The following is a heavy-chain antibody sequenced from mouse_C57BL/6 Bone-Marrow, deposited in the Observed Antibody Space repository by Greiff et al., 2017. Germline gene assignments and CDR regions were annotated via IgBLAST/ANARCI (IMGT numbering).Heavy chain of an antibody. V-gene: IGHV5-17*01. CDR1: GFTFSDYG. Sequence: VESGGGLVKPGGSLKLSCAASGFTFSDYGMHWVRQAPEKGLVWVAYISSGSSTIYYADTVKGRFTISSDNAKNTLFLQMTSLRSEDTAMYYCARTGFAYWGQGTLVTVSA. CDR3: ARTGFAY. J-gene: IGHJ3*01. CDR2: ISSGSSTI.